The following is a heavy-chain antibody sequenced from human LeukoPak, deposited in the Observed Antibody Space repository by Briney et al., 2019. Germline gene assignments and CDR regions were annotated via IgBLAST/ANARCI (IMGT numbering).Heavy chain of an antibody. D-gene: IGHD6-13*01. CDR1: GFTFSSYS. Sequence: PGGSLRLSCAASGFTFSSYSMNWVRQAPGKGLEWVSYIDYSGSVINYADSVRGRFTISRDNAENSLYLQMNSLRAEDTAVYYCAVYTSSWYIVYWGQGTLVTVSS. CDR2: IDYSGSVI. J-gene: IGHJ4*02. CDR3: AVYTSSWYIVY. V-gene: IGHV3-48*01.